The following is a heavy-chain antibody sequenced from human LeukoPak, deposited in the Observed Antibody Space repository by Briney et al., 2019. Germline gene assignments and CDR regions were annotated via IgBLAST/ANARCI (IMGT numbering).Heavy chain of an antibody. V-gene: IGHV3-74*01. D-gene: IGHD1-26*01. J-gene: IGHJ4*02. CDR2: INSDGSST. CDR3: ARGPQWEPFDY. Sequence: GGSLRLSCAASGFTFSSYWMHWVRQAPGKGQVWVSRINSDGSSTSYADSVKGRFTISRDNAKNTLYLQMNSLRAEDTAVYYCARGPQWEPFDYWGQGTLVTVSS. CDR1: GFTFSSYW.